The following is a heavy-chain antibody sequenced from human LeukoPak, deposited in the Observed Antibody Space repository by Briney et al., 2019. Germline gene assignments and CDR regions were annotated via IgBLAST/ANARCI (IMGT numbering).Heavy chain of an antibody. Sequence: PSETLSLTCVVSGYSISNDYYWGWIRQPPGKGLEWIGNIYHSGGSYYNPSLKSRVTILVDTSKNQFSLKLSSMTAADTAVYYCAKAGTTGIHHWFDPWGQGNLVTVSS. CDR1: GYSISNDYY. D-gene: IGHD1-1*01. CDR2: IYHSGGS. CDR3: AKAGTTGIHHWFDP. V-gene: IGHV4-38-2*01. J-gene: IGHJ5*02.